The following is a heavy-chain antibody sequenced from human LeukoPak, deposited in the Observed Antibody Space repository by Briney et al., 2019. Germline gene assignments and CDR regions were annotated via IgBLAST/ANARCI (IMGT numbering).Heavy chain of an antibody. V-gene: IGHV3-23*01. D-gene: IGHD3-16*01. CDR3: DKDNADYPIYYFDC. Sequence: VGSLRLSRAASLFTLSTYARNGVRQAPGRGVEWGSGIGSSGGGKSYADSVTGRFTISRDKSKSTLYLQMHRLSAEDAAVYYCDKDNADYPIYYFDCWGQGTLVTVSS. CDR1: LFTLSTYA. J-gene: IGHJ4*02. CDR2: IGSSGGGK.